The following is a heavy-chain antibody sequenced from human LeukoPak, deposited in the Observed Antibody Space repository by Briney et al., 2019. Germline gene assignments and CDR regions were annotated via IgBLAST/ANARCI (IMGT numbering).Heavy chain of an antibody. CDR2: ISTRSGTI. V-gene: IGHV3-48*04. J-gene: IGHJ4*02. D-gene: IGHD2-21*02. CDR3: ARSHIVEVTAGDY. CDR1: RFTFSNYG. Sequence: PGGSLRLSCAASRFTFSNYGMNWVRQAPGKGLEWVSYISTRSGTIYYADSVKGRFTISRDNAQNSLYLQMNSLRAEDTAVYYCARSHIVEVTAGDYWGQGTLVTVSS.